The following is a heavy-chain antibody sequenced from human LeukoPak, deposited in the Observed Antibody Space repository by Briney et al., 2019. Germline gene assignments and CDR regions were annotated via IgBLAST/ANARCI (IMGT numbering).Heavy chain of an antibody. V-gene: IGHV1-18*01. Sequence: GASVKVSCKASGYTFTSYGISWVRQAPGQGLEWMGWISAYNGNTNYAQKLQGRVTMTTDTSTSTAYMELSSLKSEDTAVYYCAGADSSGYYYYEYFQHWGQGTLVTVSS. J-gene: IGHJ1*01. D-gene: IGHD3-22*01. CDR2: ISAYNGNT. CDR3: AGADSSGYYYYEYFQH. CDR1: GYTFTSYG.